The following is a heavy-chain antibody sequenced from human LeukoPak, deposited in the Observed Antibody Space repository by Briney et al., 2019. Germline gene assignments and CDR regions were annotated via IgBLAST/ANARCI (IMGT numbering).Heavy chain of an antibody. CDR2: INPNSGDT. V-gene: IGHV1-2*02. CDR1: GYTFTGYY. Sequence: APVKVSCKASGYTFTGYYMHWVRQAPGQGLEWMGWINPNSGDTKCAQKFQGRVTMTRDTSIGTAYMELSRLTSDDTAVYYCAKNVVFTRYFDQWGQGTLVTVSS. D-gene: IGHD2-21*01. J-gene: IGHJ4*02. CDR3: AKNVVFTRYFDQ.